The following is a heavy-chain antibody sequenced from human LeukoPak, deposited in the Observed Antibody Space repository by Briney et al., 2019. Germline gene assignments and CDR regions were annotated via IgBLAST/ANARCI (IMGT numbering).Heavy chain of an antibody. CDR2: IRSKANSYAT. CDR1: GFTFSGSA. Sequence: GRSLRLSCAASGFTFSGSAMHWVRQASGKGLEWVGRIRSKANSYATAYAASVKGRFTISRDDSKNTAYLQMNSLKTEDTAVYYCTRHDTMPGIQHWGQGTLVTVSS. V-gene: IGHV3-73*01. D-gene: IGHD2-2*01. J-gene: IGHJ1*01. CDR3: TRHDTMPGIQH.